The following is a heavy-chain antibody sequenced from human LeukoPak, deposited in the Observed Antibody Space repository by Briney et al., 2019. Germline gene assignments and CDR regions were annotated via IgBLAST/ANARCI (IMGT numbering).Heavy chain of an antibody. V-gene: IGHV3-74*01. Sequence: GGSLRLSCAASGFTFSSYWMHWVRQAPGKGLVWVSSINSDGSSTSYADSVKGRFTISRDNAKNTLYLQMNSMRAEDTAVYYCARYNAFDIWGQGTMVTVSS. CDR3: ARYNAFDI. CDR2: INSDGSST. CDR1: GFTFSSYW. J-gene: IGHJ3*02.